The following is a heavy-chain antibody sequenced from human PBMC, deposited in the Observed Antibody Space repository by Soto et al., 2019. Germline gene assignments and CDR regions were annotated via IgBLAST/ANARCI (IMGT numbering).Heavy chain of an antibody. D-gene: IGHD1-26*01. V-gene: IGHV5-51*01. J-gene: IGHJ4*02. CDR2: IYPVDSDT. CDR1: GYRFAGHW. Sequence: PGESLQICCKGSGYRFAGHWGDWVPQMPEKGLEWIGTIYPVDSDTKYSSPLRGHVTISADTSVSTAYLQWRSLEDTDSAIYYCARYSGSYWHYLDFWGQGTLVTVSS. CDR3: ARYSGSYWHYLDF.